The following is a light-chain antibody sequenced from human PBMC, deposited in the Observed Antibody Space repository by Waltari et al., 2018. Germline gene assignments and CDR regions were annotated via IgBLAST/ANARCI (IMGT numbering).Light chain of an antibody. CDR3: QQYNIYLYT. CDR1: QSIGTR. V-gene: IGKV1-5*03. Sequence: DIYMTQSPSPLSASMGDRATITCRASQSIGTRLAWYQQKPGKAPKVLIYKASTLESGVPSRFSGSGSGREFTLTISGLQPDDAATYYCQQYNIYLYTFGQGTKLQIK. CDR2: KAS. J-gene: IGKJ2*01.